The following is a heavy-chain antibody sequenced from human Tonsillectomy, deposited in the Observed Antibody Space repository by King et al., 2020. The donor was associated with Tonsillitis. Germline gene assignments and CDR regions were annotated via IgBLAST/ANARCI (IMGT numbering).Heavy chain of an antibody. CDR3: AAGRVPGAFWSGRHDAFDI. CDR2: IVVGSGNT. J-gene: IGHJ3*02. D-gene: IGHD3-3*01. V-gene: IGHV1-58*01. Sequence: QLVESGPEVKKPGTSVKVSCKASGFTFTSSAVQWVRQARGQRLEWIGWIVVGSGNTNYAQKFQERVTSTRDMSTSTAYMELSSLRAEDTAVYYCAAGRVPGAFWSGRHDAFDIWGQGTMVTVSS. CDR1: GFTFTSSA.